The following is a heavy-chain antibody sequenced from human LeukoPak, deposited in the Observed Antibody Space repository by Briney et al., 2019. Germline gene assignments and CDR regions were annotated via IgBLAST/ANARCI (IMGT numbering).Heavy chain of an antibody. V-gene: IGHV4-59*01. D-gene: IGHD3-9*01. CDR1: GGSISSYY. CDR2: IYYSGST. J-gene: IGHJ3*02. Sequence: SETLFLTCTVSGGSISSYYWSWIRQPPGKGLEWIGYIYYSGSTNYNPSLKSRVTISVDTSKNQFSLKLSSVTAADTAVYYCARAVYYYDILTGYYRSGAFDIWGQGTMVTVSS. CDR3: ARAVYYYDILTGYYRSGAFDI.